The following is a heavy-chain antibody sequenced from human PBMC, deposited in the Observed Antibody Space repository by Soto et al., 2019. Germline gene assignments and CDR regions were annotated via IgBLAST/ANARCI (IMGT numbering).Heavy chain of an antibody. CDR2: IDPSDSYT. Sequence: GESLKISCMGSGYSFTSYWISWVRQMPGKGLEWMGRIDPSDSYTNYSPSFQGHVTISADKSISTAYLQWSSLKASDTAMYYCARFPTVVTYYYYGMDVWGQGTTVTVSS. J-gene: IGHJ6*02. CDR3: ARFPTVVTYYYYGMDV. CDR1: GYSFTSYW. V-gene: IGHV5-10-1*01. D-gene: IGHD4-17*01.